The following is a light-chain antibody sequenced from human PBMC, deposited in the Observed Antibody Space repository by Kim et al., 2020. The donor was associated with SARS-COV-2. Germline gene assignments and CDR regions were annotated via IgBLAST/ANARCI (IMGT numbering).Light chain of an antibody. J-gene: IGKJ2*01. CDR2: KAS. V-gene: IGKV1-5*03. CDR1: QSISSW. CDR3: QQYNSYPYT. Sequence: ASVGAEGTITCRASQSISSWLAWYQQKPGKAPKLLFYKASSLESGVPSRFGGSGSGTEFTLTISSRQPDDFATYYGQQYNSYPYTFGQGTKLEI.